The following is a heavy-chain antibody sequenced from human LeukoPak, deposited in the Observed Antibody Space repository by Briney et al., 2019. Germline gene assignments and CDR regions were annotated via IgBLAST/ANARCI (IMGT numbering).Heavy chain of an antibody. D-gene: IGHD2-2*01. V-gene: IGHV4-34*01. CDR2: INHSGST. CDR3: ARGRRYCSSTSCYGPPGY. J-gene: IGHJ4*02. Sequence: SETLSLTCAVYGGSFSGYYWSWIRQPPGKGLEWIGEINHSGSTNYNPSLKSRVTISVDTSKNQFSLKLSSVTAADTAVYYCARGRRYCSSTSCYGPPGYWGQGTLVTVSS. CDR1: GGSFSGYY.